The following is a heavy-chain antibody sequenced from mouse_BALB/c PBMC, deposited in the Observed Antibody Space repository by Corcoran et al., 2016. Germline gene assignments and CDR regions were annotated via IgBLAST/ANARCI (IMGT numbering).Heavy chain of an antibody. V-gene: IGHV9-3-1*01. CDR2: INTYTGEP. CDR1: GYTFTNYG. Sequence: QIQLVQSGPELKKTGETVKISCKASGYTFTNYGMKWVKQAPGKGLKWMGGINTYTGEPTYADDFKGRFAFSLETSASTAYLPINNLTNDDTATYFCAREPRAMSYCGQGTSVTLSS. CDR3: AREPRAMSY. J-gene: IGHJ4*01.